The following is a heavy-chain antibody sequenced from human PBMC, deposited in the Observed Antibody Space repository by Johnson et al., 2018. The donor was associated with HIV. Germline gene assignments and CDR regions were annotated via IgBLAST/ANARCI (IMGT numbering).Heavy chain of an antibody. Sequence: VQLVESGGGLVQPGGSLRLSCAASGFTFSSYAMHWVRQAPGKGLEYVSAISSNGGSTYYANSVKGRFTISRDNSKNTLYLQMGSLGAEDMAVYYCARGITGNRGDAFDIWGQGTMVTVSS. CDR1: GFTFSSYA. CDR2: ISSNGGST. CDR3: ARGITGNRGDAFDI. D-gene: IGHD1-20*01. V-gene: IGHV3-64*01. J-gene: IGHJ3*02.